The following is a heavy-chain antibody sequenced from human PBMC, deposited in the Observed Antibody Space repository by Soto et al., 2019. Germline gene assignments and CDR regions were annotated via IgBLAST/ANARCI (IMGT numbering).Heavy chain of an antibody. J-gene: IGHJ4*02. CDR3: AKDRNSNLGYCSGGSCYSGRDY. V-gene: IGHV1-2*04. CDR1: GYTFTGYY. CDR2: INPNSGGT. Sequence: ASVKVSCKASGYTFTGYYMHWVRQAPGQGLEWMGWINPNSGGTNYAQKFQGWVTMTRDTSISTAYMELSRLRSDDTAVYYCAKDRNSNLGYCSGGSCYSGRDYWGQG. D-gene: IGHD2-15*01.